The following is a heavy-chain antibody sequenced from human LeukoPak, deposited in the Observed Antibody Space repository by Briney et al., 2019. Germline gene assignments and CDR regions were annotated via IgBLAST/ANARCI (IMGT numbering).Heavy chain of an antibody. Sequence: GGSLRLSCAVSGFTFSSYVMSWVRQAPGKGLEWVSTISGSGGGRYYADSVKGRFTISRDNSKNTMYLQMNSLRAEDTAVYYCTRHWITMVRGESGMDVWGQGTTVTVSS. CDR3: TRHWITMVRGESGMDV. D-gene: IGHD3-10*01. CDR2: ISGSGGGR. J-gene: IGHJ6*02. V-gene: IGHV3-23*01. CDR1: GFTFSSYV.